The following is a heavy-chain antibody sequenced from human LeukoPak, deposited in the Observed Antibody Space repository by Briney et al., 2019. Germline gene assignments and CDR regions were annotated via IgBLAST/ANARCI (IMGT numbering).Heavy chain of an antibody. CDR2: IKQDGSEK. CDR3: ARARIAVATTNKYYFDY. D-gene: IGHD5-12*01. CDR1: GFTFSSYW. J-gene: IGHJ4*02. Sequence: GGSPRLSCAASGFTFSSYWMGWVRQAPGKGLEWVANIKQDGSEKYYVDSVKGRFTISRDNAKNSLYLQMDSLRADDTALYYCARARIAVATTNKYYFDYWGQGTLVTVSS. V-gene: IGHV3-7*03.